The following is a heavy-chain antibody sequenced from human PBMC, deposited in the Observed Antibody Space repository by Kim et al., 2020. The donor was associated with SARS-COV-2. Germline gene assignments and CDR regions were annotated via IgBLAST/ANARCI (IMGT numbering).Heavy chain of an antibody. CDR2: ISSSSYI. J-gene: IGHJ4*02. CDR3: ARVAAGMVTTTVDY. D-gene: IGHD4-17*01. CDR1: GFTFSSYS. V-gene: IGHV3-21*01. Sequence: GGSLRLSCAASGFTFSSYSMNWVRQAPGKGLEWVSSISSSSYIYYADSVKGRFTISRDNAKNSLYLQMNSLRAEDTAVYYCARVAAGMVTTTVDYWGQGTLVTVSS.